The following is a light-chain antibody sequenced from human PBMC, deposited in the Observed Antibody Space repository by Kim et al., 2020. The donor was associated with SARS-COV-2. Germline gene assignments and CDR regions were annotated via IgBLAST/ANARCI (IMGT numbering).Light chain of an antibody. Sequence: ASVGDRVTITCRASQDIRNDLGWYQQNPGRAPKRLIYGASSLQSGVASRFSGSGSGTEFTLTISSVQPEDFATYFCLQHSTYPITFGQGTRLEIK. CDR2: GAS. J-gene: IGKJ5*01. CDR3: LQHSTYPIT. CDR1: QDIRND. V-gene: IGKV1-17*01.